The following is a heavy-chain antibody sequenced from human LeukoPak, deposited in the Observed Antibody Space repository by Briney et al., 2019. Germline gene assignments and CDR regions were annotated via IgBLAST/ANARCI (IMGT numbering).Heavy chain of an antibody. CDR1: GFTFSSYA. V-gene: IGHV3-30-3*01. D-gene: IGHD3-22*01. J-gene: IGHJ4*02. CDR3: ARGSYYDSSGHPAGGYFDY. Sequence: GGSLRLSCAASGFTFSSYAMHWVRQAPGKGLEWVAVISYDGSNKYYADSVKGRFTISRDNSKNTLYLQMNSLRAEDTAVYFCARGSYYDSSGHPAGGYFDYWGQGTLVTVSS. CDR2: ISYDGSNK.